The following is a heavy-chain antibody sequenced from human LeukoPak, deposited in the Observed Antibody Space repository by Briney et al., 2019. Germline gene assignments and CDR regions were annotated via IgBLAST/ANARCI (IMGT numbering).Heavy chain of an antibody. V-gene: IGHV4-59*01. D-gene: IGHD6-19*01. CDR2: ISYIGST. CDR1: GDSSSRYY. Sequence: SETLSLTRTVSGDSSSRYYWSWIRQPPGKGLEWIGYISYIGSTKYSPSLKSRVTISEDVSKNQFSLKLSSVTAADTAVYYCARGGAVVGFDYFDYWGQGTLVTVSS. CDR3: ARGGAVVGFDYFDY. J-gene: IGHJ4*02.